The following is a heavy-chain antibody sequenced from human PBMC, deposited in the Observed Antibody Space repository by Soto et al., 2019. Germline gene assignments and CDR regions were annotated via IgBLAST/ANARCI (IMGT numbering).Heavy chain of an antibody. Sequence: EVRLLESGGGLVQPGGSVRLSCAASGFTFTNYAMSWVRQAPGKGLEWVSGISSSGGSTYYADSVKGRFTISRDNSKNTLNLQMYSLRAEDTVVYCCAKRDFYDSNGYYYFYYFDNWGQGSLVTVS. CDR3: AKRDFYDSNGYYYFYYFDN. D-gene: IGHD3-22*01. V-gene: IGHV3-23*01. CDR1: GFTFTNYA. J-gene: IGHJ4*02. CDR2: ISSSGGST.